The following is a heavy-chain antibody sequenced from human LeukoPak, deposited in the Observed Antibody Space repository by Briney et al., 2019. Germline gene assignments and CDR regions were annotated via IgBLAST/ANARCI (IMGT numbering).Heavy chain of an antibody. J-gene: IGHJ4*02. CDR3: AKGPRSSYYYGSGSYYFDY. CDR2: ISGSGGST. CDR1: GFTFSSYA. Sequence: PGRSLRLSCAASGFTFSSYAMSWVRQAPGKGLEWVSAISGSGGSTYYADSVKGRFTISRDNSKNTLYLQMNSLRAEDTAVYYCAKGPRSSYYYGSGSYYFDYWGQGTLVTVSS. D-gene: IGHD3-10*01. V-gene: IGHV3-23*01.